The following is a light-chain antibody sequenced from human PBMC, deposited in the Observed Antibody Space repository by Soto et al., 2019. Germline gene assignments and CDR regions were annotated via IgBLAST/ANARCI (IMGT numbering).Light chain of an antibody. CDR3: QQYNRYPET. J-gene: IGKJ1*01. CDR1: QSVSSY. CDR2: DAS. Sequence: EIVMTQSPATLSVSAGERVTLSCRASQSVSSYLAWYQQKPGQAPRLLIYDASSRASGIPARFSGSGSGTEFTLTISSLQSDDIAVYYCQQYNRYPETFGQGTKVDIK. V-gene: IGKV3-15*01.